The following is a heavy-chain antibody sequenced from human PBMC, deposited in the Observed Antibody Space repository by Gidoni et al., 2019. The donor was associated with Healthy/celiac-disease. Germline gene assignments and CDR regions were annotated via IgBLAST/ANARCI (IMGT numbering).Heavy chain of an antibody. CDR2: INPNSG. Sequence: VQLVQSGAEEKKPGASVKVSCKASGYTSTGDYMHWVRQAPGQGLEWMGWINPNSGDTSISTAYMELSRLRSDDTAVYYCARVVTIFGVDFDYWGQGTLVTVSS. CDR1: GYTSTGDY. D-gene: IGHD3-3*01. CDR3: ARVVTIFGVDFDY. J-gene: IGHJ4*02. V-gene: IGHV1-2*02.